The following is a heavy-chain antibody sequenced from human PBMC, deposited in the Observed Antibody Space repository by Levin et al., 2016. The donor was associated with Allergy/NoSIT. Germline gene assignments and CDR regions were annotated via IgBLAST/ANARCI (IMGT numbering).Heavy chain of an antibody. Sequence: GESLKISCAASGFTFNGYAMHWVRQAPGKGLEWVSYISSSGSTIYYADSVKGRFTISRDNAKNSLYLQMNSLRAEDTAVYYCAREAGISGYYYVPASHDAFDIWGQGTMVTVSS. CDR2: ISSSGSTI. CDR1: GFTFNGYA. V-gene: IGHV3-48*03. D-gene: IGHD3-22*01. CDR3: AREAGISGYYYVPASHDAFDI. J-gene: IGHJ3*02.